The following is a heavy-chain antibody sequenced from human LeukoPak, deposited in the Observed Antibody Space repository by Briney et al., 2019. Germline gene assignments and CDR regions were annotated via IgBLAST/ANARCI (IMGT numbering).Heavy chain of an antibody. J-gene: IGHJ4*02. V-gene: IGHV3-23*01. CDR3: AKEGIILEWYTPTGDY. CDR2: ISGSGGST. D-gene: IGHD3-3*01. Sequence: GGSLRLSCAASGFTFSSYAMSWVRQAPGKGLEWVSAISGSGGSTYYADSVKGRFTISRDNSKNTLYLQMNSLRAEDTAVYYCAKEGIILEWYTPTGDYWGQGTLVTVSS. CDR1: GFTFSSYA.